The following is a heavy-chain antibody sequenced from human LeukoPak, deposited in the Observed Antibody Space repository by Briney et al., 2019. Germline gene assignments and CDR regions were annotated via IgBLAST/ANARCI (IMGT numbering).Heavy chain of an antibody. D-gene: IGHD2-2*01. CDR2: IKQNGSEQ. Sequence: GGSLRLSCAASGFTFTTYWMGWVRQAPGKGLEWVANIKQNGSEQYYVDSVKGRFTISRDNAKNSLYLQMNSLRAEDTAVYYCARDGIVVVPAAMLGYYYYYYMDVWGKGTTVTISS. J-gene: IGHJ6*03. CDR1: GFTFTTYW. CDR3: ARDGIVVVPAAMLGYYYYYYMDV. V-gene: IGHV3-7*01.